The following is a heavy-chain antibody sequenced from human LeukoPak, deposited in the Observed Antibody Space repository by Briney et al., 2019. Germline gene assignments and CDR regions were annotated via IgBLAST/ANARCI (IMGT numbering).Heavy chain of an antibody. CDR3: AKLDS. CDR2: LYFSGTT. J-gene: IGHJ4*02. CDR1: GASINTTGFY. V-gene: IGHV4-39*01. Sequence: SETLSLTCTVSGASINTTGFYWGWVRQPPGKGLEWIGALYFSGTTYTNPSLKSRLTLSVDTSKNQFSLRLNSVTAADTALYYCAKLDSWGLGTLVTVSS.